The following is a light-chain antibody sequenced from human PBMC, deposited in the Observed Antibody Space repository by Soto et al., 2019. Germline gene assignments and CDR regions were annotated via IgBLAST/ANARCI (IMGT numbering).Light chain of an antibody. V-gene: IGKV3-20*01. CDR3: QQYGSTPWT. CDR2: AAS. Sequence: EIVVTQSPGTLSLSPGERATLSCRASQSVTGTYLAWHQQKPGQAPRLLIFAASSRATGIPDRFSGSGSGTDFTLTISRLEPEDFAVYYCQQYGSTPWTFGQGTKVEIK. CDR1: QSVTGTY. J-gene: IGKJ1*01.